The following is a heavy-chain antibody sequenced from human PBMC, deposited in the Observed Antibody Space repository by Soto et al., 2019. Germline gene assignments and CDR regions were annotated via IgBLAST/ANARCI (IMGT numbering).Heavy chain of an antibody. CDR1: GYTFTSYY. J-gene: IGHJ4*02. Sequence: ASVKVSCKASGYTFTSYYMHWVRQAPGQGLEWMGIINPSGGSTNYNPSLKSRVTISVDTSKNQFSLRLSSVTAAGTAVYYCARGRILAARPTDYWGQGTLVTVSS. D-gene: IGHD6-6*01. CDR2: INPSGGST. CDR3: ARGRILAARPTDY. V-gene: IGHV1-46*01.